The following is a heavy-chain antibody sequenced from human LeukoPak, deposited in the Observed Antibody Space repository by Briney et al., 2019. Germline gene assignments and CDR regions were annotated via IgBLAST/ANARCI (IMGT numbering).Heavy chain of an antibody. CDR1: GGSISSGSYY. D-gene: IGHD3-10*01. J-gene: IGHJ5*02. V-gene: IGHV4-61*02. Sequence: SETLSLTCTVSGGSISSGSYYWCWIRQPAGKGLEWIGRIYTSGSTNYNPSLKSRVTISVDTTKNQFSLKLSSVTAADTAVYYCAREWIVVPNWFDPWGQGTLVTVSS. CDR3: AREWIVVPNWFDP. CDR2: IYTSGST.